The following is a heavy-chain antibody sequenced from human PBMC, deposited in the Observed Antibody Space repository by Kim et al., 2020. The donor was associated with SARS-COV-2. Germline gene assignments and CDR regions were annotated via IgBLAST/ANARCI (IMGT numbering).Heavy chain of an antibody. CDR3: AKDRGGYYFDY. V-gene: IGHV3-30*18. CDR1: GFTFSSYG. CDR2: ISYDGSNK. D-gene: IGHD3-16*01. J-gene: IGHJ4*02. Sequence: GGSLRLSCAASGFTFSSYGMHWVRQAPGKGLEWVAVISYDGSNKYYADSVKGRFTISRDNSKNTLYLQMNSLRAEDTAVYYCAKDRGGYYFDYWGQGTLVTVSS.